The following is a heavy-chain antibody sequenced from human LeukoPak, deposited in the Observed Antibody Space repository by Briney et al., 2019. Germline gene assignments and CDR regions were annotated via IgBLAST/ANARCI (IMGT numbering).Heavy chain of an antibody. CDR1: GGSISSGGYS. J-gene: IGHJ3*02. D-gene: IGHD4-23*01. Sequence: PSETLSLTCAVSGGSISSGGYSWSWIRQPPGKGLEWIGYIYHSGSTYYNPSLKSRVTISVDRSKNQFSLKLSSVTAADTAVYYCARGYGGNSVDYAFDIWGQGTMVTVSS. V-gene: IGHV4-30-2*01. CDR3: ARGYGGNSVDYAFDI. CDR2: IYHSGST.